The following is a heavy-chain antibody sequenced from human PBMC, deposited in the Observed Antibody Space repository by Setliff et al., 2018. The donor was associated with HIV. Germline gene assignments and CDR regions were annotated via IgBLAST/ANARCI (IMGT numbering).Heavy chain of an antibody. V-gene: IGHV2-70*16. CDR1: GGSFSSGDYS. CDR3: EPVHGEQWLVW. Sequence: TLSLTCTVSGGSFSSGDYSWTWIRQPPGKGLEWIARINWDDDKFYSISLKTRLPIAKDTSKNQVVLTMTNMDPVDTATYYCEPVHGEQWLVWWGQGTLVTVSS. J-gene: IGHJ4*02. D-gene: IGHD6-19*01. CDR2: INWDDDK.